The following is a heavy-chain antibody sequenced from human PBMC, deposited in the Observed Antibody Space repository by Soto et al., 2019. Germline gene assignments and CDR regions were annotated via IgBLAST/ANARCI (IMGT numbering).Heavy chain of an antibody. V-gene: IGHV1-46*01. J-gene: IGHJ6*02. Sequence: ASVKLSCTASRYTLTSYYMHWLRQAPGQGLEWMGIINPSGGSTSYAQKFQGRVTMTRDTSTSTVYMELSSLRSEDTAVYYCARDRVPAAKDYYYYGMDVWGQGTTVTV. CDR3: ARDRVPAAKDYYYYGMDV. CDR2: INPSGGST. D-gene: IGHD2-2*01. CDR1: RYTLTSYY.